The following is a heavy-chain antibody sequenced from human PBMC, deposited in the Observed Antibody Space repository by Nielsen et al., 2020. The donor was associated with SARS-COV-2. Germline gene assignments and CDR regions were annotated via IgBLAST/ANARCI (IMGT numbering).Heavy chain of an antibody. CDR2: IWYDGSNK. CDR1: GFTFSSYG. D-gene: IGHD3-22*01. V-gene: IGHV3-33*01. CDR3: ARDPCRYYDSNGCRLLDAFDI. J-gene: IGHJ3*02. Sequence: GESLKISCAASGFTFSSYGMHWVRQAPGKGLEWVAVIWYDGSNKYYADSVKGRFTISRDNSKNTLYLQMNSLRAEDTAVYYCARDPCRYYDSNGCRLLDAFDIWGQGTMVTVSS.